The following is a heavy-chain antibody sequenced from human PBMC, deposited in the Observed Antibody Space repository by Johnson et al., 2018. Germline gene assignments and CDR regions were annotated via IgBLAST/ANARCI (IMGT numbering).Heavy chain of an antibody. CDR3: ARGSSSWYYYFQH. CDR2: ISYDGSNK. Sequence: QVQLVESGGGVVQXGRSXRLXCAASGFTFSSYAMHWVRQAPGKGLEWVAVISYDGSNKYYADSVKGRFTISRDNAKNSLYLQMNSLRAEDTAVYYCARGSSSWYYYFQHWGQGTLVTVSS. V-gene: IGHV3-30-3*01. CDR1: GFTFSSYA. D-gene: IGHD6-13*01. J-gene: IGHJ1*01.